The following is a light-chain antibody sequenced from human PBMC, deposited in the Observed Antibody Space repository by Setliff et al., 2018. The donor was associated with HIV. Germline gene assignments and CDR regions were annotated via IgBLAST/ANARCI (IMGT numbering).Light chain of an antibody. V-gene: IGLV2-23*02. CDR2: KVT. CDR1: SSDVGSYNL. J-gene: IGLJ2*01. Sequence: QSVLAQPASVSGSPGQSITIFCTGNSSDVGSYNLVSWYQQHPGKAPKLIIYKVTERPSGVSNRFSGSKSGNTASLTISGLQAEDEADYYCCSYAGDTTYVVFGGGTKVTVL. CDR3: CSYAGDTTYVV.